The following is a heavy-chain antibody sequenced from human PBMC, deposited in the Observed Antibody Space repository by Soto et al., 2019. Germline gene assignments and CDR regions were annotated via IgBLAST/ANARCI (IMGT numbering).Heavy chain of an antibody. V-gene: IGHV1-2*04. CDR2: INPNSGGT. J-gene: IGHJ5*02. Sequence: ASVKVSCKASGYTFTTYGISWVRQAPGQGLEWMGWINPNSGGTNYAQKFQGWVTMTRDTSISTAYMELSRLRSDDTAVYYCARDADMGDTLGYCSGGSCWPNWFDPWGQGTLVTVSS. CDR1: GYTFTTYG. D-gene: IGHD2-15*01. CDR3: ARDADMGDTLGYCSGGSCWPNWFDP.